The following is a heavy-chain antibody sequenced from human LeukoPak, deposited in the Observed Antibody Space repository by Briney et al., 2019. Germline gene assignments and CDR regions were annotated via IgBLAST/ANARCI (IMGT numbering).Heavy chain of an antibody. CDR2: ISAYNGNT. CDR1: GYTFTSYG. D-gene: IGHD2-15*01. J-gene: IGHJ6*03. CDR3: ARVGGCSGGGCYSGVYDYYYMDV. V-gene: IGHV1-18*01. Sequence: ASVKVSCKASGYTFTSYGFSWVRQAPGQGLEWMGWISAYNGNTNYVEKLQGRVTMTTDTSTRTAYTELRSLRSDDTAVYYCARVGGCSGGGCYSGVYDYYYMDVWGKGTTVTVSS.